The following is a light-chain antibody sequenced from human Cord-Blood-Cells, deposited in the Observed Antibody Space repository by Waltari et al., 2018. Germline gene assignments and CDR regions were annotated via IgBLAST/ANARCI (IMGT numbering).Light chain of an antibody. J-gene: IGKJ1*01. CDR1: QSVLYSSNNKNY. V-gene: IGKV4-1*01. Sequence: DIVMTQSPDSLAVSLGERANIICKSSQSVLYSSNNKNYLAWYQQKPGQPPKLLIYWASTRESGVPDRFSGSGSGTDFTLTISSLQAEDVAVYYCQQYYSTPPTFGQGTKVEIK. CDR2: WAS. CDR3: QQYYSTPPT.